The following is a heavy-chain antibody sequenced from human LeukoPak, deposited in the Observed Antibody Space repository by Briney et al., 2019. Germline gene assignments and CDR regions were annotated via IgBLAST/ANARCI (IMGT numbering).Heavy chain of an antibody. CDR3: AKVAMYYYGSETYFFFDD. Sequence: SETLSLTCRVSGASISTYYWSWIRQPVGKGLEWIGQIKTSGSTHYNSSLESRVTMSVETSKKEFSLKLTSVTAADTAVYYCAKVAMYYYGSETYFFFDDWGQGTLVTVSS. D-gene: IGHD3-10*01. CDR1: GASISTYY. V-gene: IGHV4-4*07. J-gene: IGHJ4*02. CDR2: IKTSGST.